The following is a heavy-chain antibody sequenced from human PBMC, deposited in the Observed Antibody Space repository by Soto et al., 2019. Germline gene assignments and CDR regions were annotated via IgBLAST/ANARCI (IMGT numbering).Heavy chain of an antibody. CDR2: ISDSGDAT. V-gene: IGHV3-23*01. J-gene: IGHJ4*02. Sequence: EVQLLESGGGLLQPGGSLRLSCEASGLTFSSHPMTWVRQAPGKGLQWVSTISDSGDATYYADSVKGRFSISRDNSKNTLYLQMNSLRAEDTAVYYCAKVGGIGGQGTLVTVSS. CDR3: AKVGGI. D-gene: IGHD2-15*01. CDR1: GLTFSSHP.